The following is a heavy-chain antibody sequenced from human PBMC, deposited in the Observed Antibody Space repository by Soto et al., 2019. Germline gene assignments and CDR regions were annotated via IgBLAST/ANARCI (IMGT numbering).Heavy chain of an antibody. Sequence: QVQLVESGGGVVQPGRSLRLSCAASGFTFSSYAMHWVRQAPGKGLEWVAVISYDGSNKYYADSVKGRFTISRDNSKNTLYLQMNSLRAEDTAVYYCARDQRRSSDTGTFDYWGQGTLVTVSS. D-gene: IGHD1-1*01. CDR3: ARDQRRSSDTGTFDY. CDR1: GFTFSSYA. V-gene: IGHV3-30-3*01. J-gene: IGHJ4*02. CDR2: ISYDGSNK.